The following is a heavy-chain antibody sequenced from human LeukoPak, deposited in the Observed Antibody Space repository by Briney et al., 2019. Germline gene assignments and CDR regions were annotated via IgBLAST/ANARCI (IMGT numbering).Heavy chain of an antibody. Sequence: SETLSLTCTVSGYSISSGYYWGWIRQPPGKGLEWIGSIYHSGSTYYNPSLKSRVTISVDTSKNQFSLKLSSVTAADTAVYYCARGDDYYFDYWGQGTLVTVSS. J-gene: IGHJ4*02. D-gene: IGHD1-1*01. CDR2: IYHSGST. CDR1: GYSISSGYY. CDR3: ARGDDYYFDY. V-gene: IGHV4-38-2*02.